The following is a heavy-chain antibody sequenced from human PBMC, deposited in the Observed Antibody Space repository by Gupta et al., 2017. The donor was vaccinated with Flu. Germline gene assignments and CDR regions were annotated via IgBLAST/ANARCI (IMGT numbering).Heavy chain of an antibody. CDR2: RYNSGGY. CDR3: ARGDRIIHGDNFCWFDS. J-gene: IGHJ5*01. D-gene: IGHD2-21*02. CDR1: Y. V-gene: IGHV4-31*02. Sequence: YWTWVRQYPGKGLEWIASRYNSGGYYANPSLRSRVGISLNTSKNQFPLNLNSVTAANTAVYYCARGDRIIHGDNFCWFDSWGQGTLVTVSS.